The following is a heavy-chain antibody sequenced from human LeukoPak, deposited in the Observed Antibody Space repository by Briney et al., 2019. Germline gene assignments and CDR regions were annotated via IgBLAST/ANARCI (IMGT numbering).Heavy chain of an antibody. CDR1: GFIFSSFT. J-gene: IGHJ4*02. CDR3: AREAGSTWHPVDY. V-gene: IGHV3-21*01. CDR2: ITSSSDI. D-gene: IGHD6-13*01. Sequence: NPGGSLRLSCAASGFIFSSFTMNWVRQAPGKGLEWLSSITSSSDIYYADSLKGRITISRDNTKNSLYLQMNGLRAEDTAVYYCAREAGSTWHPVDYWGQGTLVTVSS.